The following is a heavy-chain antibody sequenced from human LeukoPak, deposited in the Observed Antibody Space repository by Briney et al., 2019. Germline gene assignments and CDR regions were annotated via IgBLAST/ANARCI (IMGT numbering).Heavy chain of an antibody. Sequence: ASVKVSCKASGYTFTSYDINWVRQATGQGLEWMGWMNPNSGNTGYAQKFQGRVTMTRNTSISTAYMELSSLGSEDTAVYYCARERGSYYYMDVWGKGTTVTVSS. CDR2: MNPNSGNT. CDR1: GYTFTSYD. V-gene: IGHV1-8*01. CDR3: ARERGSYYYMDV. J-gene: IGHJ6*03. D-gene: IGHD3-10*01.